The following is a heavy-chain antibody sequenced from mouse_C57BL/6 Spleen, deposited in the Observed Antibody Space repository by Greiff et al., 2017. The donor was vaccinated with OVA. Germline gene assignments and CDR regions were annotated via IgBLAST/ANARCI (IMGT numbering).Heavy chain of an antibody. CDR3: ACTTVVGAMDY. CDR1: GYAFSSYW. Sequence: VQGVESGAELVKPGASVKISCKASGYAFSSYWMNWVKQRPGKGLEWIGQIYPGDGDTNYNGKFKGKATLTADKSSSTAYMQLSSLTSEDSAVYFCACTTVVGAMDYWGQGTSVTVSS. V-gene: IGHV1-80*01. D-gene: IGHD1-1*01. CDR2: IYPGDGDT. J-gene: IGHJ4*01.